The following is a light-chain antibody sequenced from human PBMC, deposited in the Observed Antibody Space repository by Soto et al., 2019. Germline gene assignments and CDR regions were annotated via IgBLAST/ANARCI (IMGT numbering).Light chain of an antibody. V-gene: IGKV3-15*01. CDR1: QSVRRN. J-gene: IGKJ4*01. Sequence: EIVLTQSPVTLSVSPGEGATLSCRASQSVRRNLAWYQQRPGQAPRLLIYGASTRPTGIPARFSGSGSGTEFTLTISSLQSEDSAVYYCQQYDVWPPLTFGGGTKVEIK. CDR2: GAS. CDR3: QQYDVWPPLT.